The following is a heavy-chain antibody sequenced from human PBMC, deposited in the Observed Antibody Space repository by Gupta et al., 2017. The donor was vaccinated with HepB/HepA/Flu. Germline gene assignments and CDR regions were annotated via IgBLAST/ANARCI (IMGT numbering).Heavy chain of an antibody. CDR1: GGSIGSHNYY. D-gene: IGHD3-22*01. CDR3: ARKYYDSSAYYYYYYMDV. Sequence: QLQLQASGPGLVKPSDTLSLTCTVSGGSIGSHNYYWGWIRQPPGKGLEWIGTIYYSGSTYCNPSLKSRVTMSVDTSKNQFSLKLSSVTAADTAVYYCARKYYDSSAYYYYYYMDVWGKGTTVTVSS. CDR2: IYYSGST. V-gene: IGHV4-39*01. J-gene: IGHJ6*03.